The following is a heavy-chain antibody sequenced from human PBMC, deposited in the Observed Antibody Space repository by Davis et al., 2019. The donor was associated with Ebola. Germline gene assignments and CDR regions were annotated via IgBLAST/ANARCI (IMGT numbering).Heavy chain of an antibody. J-gene: IGHJ4*02. CDR3: ARDPRSIVVVPAAIDY. V-gene: IGHV3-74*01. D-gene: IGHD2-2*01. Sequence: HTGGSLRLSYAASGFTFSSYSMNWVRQAPGKGLVWVSRINADGSATNYADSVKGRFTISRDNAKNSLYLQMNSLRAEDTAVYYCARDPRSIVVVPAAIDYWGQGTLVTVSS. CDR1: GFTFSSYS. CDR2: INADGSAT.